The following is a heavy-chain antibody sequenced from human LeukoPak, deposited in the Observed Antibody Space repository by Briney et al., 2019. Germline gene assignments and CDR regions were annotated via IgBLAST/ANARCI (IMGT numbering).Heavy chain of an antibody. CDR2: ISAYNGST. CDR1: GYTFTSYG. V-gene: IGHV1-18*01. D-gene: IGHD6-19*01. J-gene: IGHJ4*02. Sequence: ASVKVSCKASGYTFTSYGISWVRQAPGQGLEWMGWISAYNGSTSYAQKFQGRVTMTRDTSTSTVYMELSSLRSEDTAVYYCATLTPYIAVAGSLSPPFDYWGQGTLVTVSS. CDR3: ATLTPYIAVAGSLSPPFDY.